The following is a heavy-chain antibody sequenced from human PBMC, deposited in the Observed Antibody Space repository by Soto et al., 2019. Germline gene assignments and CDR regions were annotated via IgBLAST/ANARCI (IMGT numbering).Heavy chain of an antibody. CDR2: ISYYVSNK. V-gene: IGHV3-30*18. D-gene: IGHD3-22*01. CDR1: GFTFSSYG. Sequence: PGGSRRLSCAASGFTFSSYGMHWVRQDPGKGLEWVAVISYYVSNKYYADSVKGRFTISRDNSKNKLYLQMNSLRAEDTAVYYCANYRDPLMRVVVWGVYYGTEGWGQGNSVTGSS. J-gene: IGHJ6*02. CDR3: ANYRDPLMRVVVWGVYYGTEG.